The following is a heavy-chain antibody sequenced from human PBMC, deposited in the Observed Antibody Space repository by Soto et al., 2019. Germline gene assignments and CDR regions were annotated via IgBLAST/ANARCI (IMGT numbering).Heavy chain of an antibody. J-gene: IGHJ4*02. CDR3: ARGPGLQFDY. D-gene: IGHD2-15*01. CDR1: GGSISSGGYY. CDR2: IYYSGST. V-gene: IGHV4-31*03. Sequence: SETLSLTCTVSGGSISSGGYYWSWIRQHPGKGLEWIGYIYYSGSTYYNPSLKSRVTISVDTSKNQFSLKLSSVTAADTAVYYCARGPGLQFDYWGQGTLVTVSS.